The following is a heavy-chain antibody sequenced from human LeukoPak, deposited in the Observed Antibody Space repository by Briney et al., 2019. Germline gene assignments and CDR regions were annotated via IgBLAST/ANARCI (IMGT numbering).Heavy chain of an antibody. J-gene: IGHJ3*02. CDR1: GYTFIKYG. CDR3: ARVPRIAAAGDAFDI. D-gene: IGHD6-13*01. CDR2: ISAYNGYT. Sequence: ASVKVSCKTSGYTFIKYGVSWVRQAPGQGREWMGWISAYNGYTNYAQKLQVRVTMTTDTSTSTAYMELRSLTSDDTAVYYCARVPRIAAAGDAFDIWGQGTMVTVSS. V-gene: IGHV1-18*01.